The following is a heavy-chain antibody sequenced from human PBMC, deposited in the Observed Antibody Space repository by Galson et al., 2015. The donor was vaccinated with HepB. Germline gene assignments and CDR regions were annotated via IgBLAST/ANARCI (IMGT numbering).Heavy chain of an antibody. Sequence: SLRLSCAASGFTFSSYAMSWVRQAPGKGLEWVSGINNSGGSTYYADSVKGRFTISRDNSKNTLYLQMNSLRAEDTAVYYCAKDREGIFLTLQGIAVPGLFDYWGQGTLATVSS. J-gene: IGHJ4*02. CDR3: AKDREGIFLTLQGIAVPGLFDY. CDR1: GFTFSSYA. V-gene: IGHV3-23*01. CDR2: INNSGGST. D-gene: IGHD6-19*01.